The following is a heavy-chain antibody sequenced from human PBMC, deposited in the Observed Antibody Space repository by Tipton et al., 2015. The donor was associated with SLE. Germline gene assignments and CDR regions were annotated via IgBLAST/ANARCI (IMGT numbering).Heavy chain of an antibody. D-gene: IGHD4-11*01. V-gene: IGHV4-34*01. CDR1: GGSFSGYY. J-gene: IGHJ4*02. CDR3: ARDADYSKVLDY. Sequence: LRLSCAVYGGSFSGYYWSWIRQPPGKGLEWIGEIKHSGSTNYNPSLKSRVTISVDTSKNQFSLKLSSVTAADTAVYYCARDADYSKVLDYWGQGTLVTVSS. CDR2: IKHSGST.